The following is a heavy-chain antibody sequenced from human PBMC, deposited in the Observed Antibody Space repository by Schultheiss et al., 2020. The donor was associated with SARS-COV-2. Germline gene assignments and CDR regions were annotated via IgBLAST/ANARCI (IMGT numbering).Heavy chain of an antibody. Sequence: ASVKVSCKASGYSFTNYGVSWVRQAPGQGLEWMGWISGYNGDTNYLQKLQGRVTMTTDTSTSTAYMELRSLRSDDTAVYYCARDGAAKTFYFGLGVWGPGTTVTVSS. CDR2: ISGYNGDT. CDR1: GYSFTNYG. CDR3: ARDGAAKTFYFGLGV. V-gene: IGHV1-18*01. J-gene: IGHJ6*02. D-gene: IGHD2-15*01.